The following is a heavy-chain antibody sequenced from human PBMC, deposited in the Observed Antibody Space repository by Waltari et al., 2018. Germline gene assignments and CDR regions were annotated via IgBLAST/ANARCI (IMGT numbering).Heavy chain of an antibody. J-gene: IGHJ3*01. CDR2: IYWNGDE. CDR3: ATRVGCFGY. D-gene: IGHD5-18*01. CDR1: GFSLSTNGVG. Sequence: QITLKESGPTLVKPTQTLTLTCTFSGFSLSTNGVGVGWIRQPPGKAPEWLALIYWNGDERYNPALRDKPNIHKEPLKNPVVLSKDHMEPGENSQYYRATRVGCFGYRGQRKMVNLS. V-gene: IGHV2-5*01.